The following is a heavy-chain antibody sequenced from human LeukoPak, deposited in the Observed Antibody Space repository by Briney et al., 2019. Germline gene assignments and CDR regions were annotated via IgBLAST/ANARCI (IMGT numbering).Heavy chain of an antibody. CDR2: INYRGST. CDR1: NASISSNTYY. J-gene: IGHJ4*02. D-gene: IGHD5-18*01. CDR3: ARPHREYNYGYGYFDY. V-gene: IGHV4-39*07. Sequence: SETLSLTCTVSNASISSNTYYRAWIRQPPGKGLEYIGSINYRGSTYYNPSLKSRVTLSVDTSKNQFSLKLNSVTAADTAVYYYARPHREYNYGYGYFDYWGQGTLVTVSS.